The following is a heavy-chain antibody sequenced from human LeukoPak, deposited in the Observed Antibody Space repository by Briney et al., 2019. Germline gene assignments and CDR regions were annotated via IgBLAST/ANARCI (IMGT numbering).Heavy chain of an antibody. CDR2: ISSSGSTI. V-gene: IGHV3-48*03. CDR3: ARDLYSYGSYYMDV. Sequence: PGGSLRLSCAASGFTFSSYEMNWVRQAPGKGLEWVSYISSSGSTIYYADSAEGRFTISRDNAKNSLYLQMNSLRAEDTAVYYCARDLYSYGSYYMDVWGKGTTVTVSS. J-gene: IGHJ6*03. CDR1: GFTFSSYE. D-gene: IGHD5-18*01.